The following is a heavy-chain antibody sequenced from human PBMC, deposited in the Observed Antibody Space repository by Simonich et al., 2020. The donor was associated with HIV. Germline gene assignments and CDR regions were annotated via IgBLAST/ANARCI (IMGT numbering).Heavy chain of an antibody. Sequence: QVQLVESGGGVVQPGGSLRLSCTASGFIFSTYGMHWVRQAPGKGVEWVAVKWYDGSNKYYADSVKGRFNISRDNSKNTLYLQMNSLRADDAAVYYCARKSRLGPDELTDWYFDLWGRGTLVTVSS. CDR2: KWYDGSNK. CDR1: GFIFSTYG. V-gene: IGHV3-33*01. J-gene: IGHJ2*01. D-gene: IGHD3-9*01. CDR3: ARKSRLGPDELTDWYFDL.